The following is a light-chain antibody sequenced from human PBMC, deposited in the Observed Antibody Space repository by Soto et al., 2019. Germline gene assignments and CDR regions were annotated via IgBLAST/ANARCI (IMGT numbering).Light chain of an antibody. CDR2: GNI. Sequence: QSALTQPASVSGSPGQSITISCAGSGGDVGNYDLLSWYQQIPGKAPKLLIYGNINRPSGVPDRFSGSKSGTSASLAITGLQADDEADYYCQSYDRSLSSPIFGGGTKLTVL. J-gene: IGLJ2*01. CDR3: QSYDRSLSSPI. V-gene: IGLV2-14*02. CDR1: GGDVGNYDL.